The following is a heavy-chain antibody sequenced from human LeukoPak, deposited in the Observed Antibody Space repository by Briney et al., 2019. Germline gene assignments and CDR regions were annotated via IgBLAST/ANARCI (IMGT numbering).Heavy chain of an antibody. J-gene: IGHJ4*02. CDR3: AKGGFGEAFDY. Sequence: PGGSLRLSYTASGFPFTNNCMSWVRQAPGKGLEWVANIKQEGSEKSYVDSVKGRFTISRDNAKNSLYVQMNSLRAEDTAVYYCAKGGFGEAFDYWGQGTLVTVSS. D-gene: IGHD3-10*01. V-gene: IGHV3-7*01. CDR2: IKQEGSEK. CDR1: GFPFTNNC.